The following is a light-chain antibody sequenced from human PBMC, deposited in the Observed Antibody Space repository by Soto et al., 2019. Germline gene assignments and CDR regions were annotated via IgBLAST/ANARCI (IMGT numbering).Light chain of an antibody. J-gene: IGKJ2*02. CDR3: QQYYRSPPCT. CDR2: WAS. CDR1: QSVLYSSNNKNY. V-gene: IGKV4-1*01. Sequence: DIVMTQSPDSLAVSLGERATINCKSSQSVLYSSNNKNYLAWYQQKPGQPPKLLFFWASTRQSGVPDRFSGSGSGTDFTLTISSLQAEDVVVYYCQQYYRSPPCTFGQGTRVEIK.